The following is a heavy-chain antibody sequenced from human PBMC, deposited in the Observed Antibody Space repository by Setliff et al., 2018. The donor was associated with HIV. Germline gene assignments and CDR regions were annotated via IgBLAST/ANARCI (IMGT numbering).Heavy chain of an antibody. CDR1: GFTFRTFA. CDR3: ASDGSLPDY. V-gene: IGHV3-30*01. CDR2: ISYDGSRT. Sequence: PGGSLRLSCEASGFTFRTFAMNWVRQAPGKGLEWVSVISYDGSRTSYADSVKGRFTISRDDSKNTLFLQLNTLRPEDTAVYFCASDGSLPDYWGRGTLVTVSS. J-gene: IGHJ4*02. D-gene: IGHD5-12*01.